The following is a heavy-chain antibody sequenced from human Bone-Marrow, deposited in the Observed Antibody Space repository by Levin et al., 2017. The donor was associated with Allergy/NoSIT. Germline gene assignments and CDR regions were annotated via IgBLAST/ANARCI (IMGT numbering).Heavy chain of an antibody. Sequence: TGGSLRLSCAASGFTFSSYAMNWVRQAPGKGLEWVSGISGGGGSTSSADSVKGRFTISRDNSKNTLYLQMNSLRAEDTAVYYCAKGRGVYSYYFDYWGQGTLVTVSS. CDR3: AKGRGVYSYYFDY. D-gene: IGHD2-8*01. V-gene: IGHV3-23*01. CDR1: GFTFSSYA. J-gene: IGHJ4*02. CDR2: ISGGGGST.